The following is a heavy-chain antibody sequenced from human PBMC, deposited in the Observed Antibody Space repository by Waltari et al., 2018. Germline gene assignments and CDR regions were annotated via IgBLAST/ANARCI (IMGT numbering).Heavy chain of an antibody. Sequence: QLQLQESGPGLVKPSETLVLTCAVSGASIISGSYYWGWIRQPPGKGLEWIGTLYYPGSTDYNPSPSLESRVIISVDPSKNHFSLNLTSVTAADTAVYYCARHNRGHYYYYYMDVWGKGAPVTISS. CDR2: LYYPGST. D-gene: IGHD1-20*01. CDR3: ARHNRGHYYYYYMDV. CDR1: GASIISGSYY. V-gene: IGHV4-39*07. J-gene: IGHJ6*03.